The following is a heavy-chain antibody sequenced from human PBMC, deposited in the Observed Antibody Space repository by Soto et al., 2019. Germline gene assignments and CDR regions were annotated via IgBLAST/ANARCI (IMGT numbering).Heavy chain of an antibody. D-gene: IGHD3-10*01. CDR3: AREDYGSGSYYPAGFDY. Sequence: GESLKISCAASGFTFSSYAMHWVRQAPGKGLEWVAVISYDGSNKYYEDSVKGRFTISRDNSKNTLYLQMNSLRAEDTAVYYCAREDYGSGSYYPAGFDYWGQGTLVTVSS. J-gene: IGHJ4*02. V-gene: IGHV3-30-3*01. CDR2: ISYDGSNK. CDR1: GFTFSSYA.